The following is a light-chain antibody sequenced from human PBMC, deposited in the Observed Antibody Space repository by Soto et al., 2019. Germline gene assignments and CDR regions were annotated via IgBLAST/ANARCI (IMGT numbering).Light chain of an antibody. J-gene: IGKJ1*01. V-gene: IGKV1-5*01. CDR2: DAS. Sequence: DIQMTQSPSTLSASVGDRVTITCRASQSITTWLAWYQQKPGTAVKVLIYDASTLGSGVPSRFSGSGSGTEFTLTISSLQPEDFATYHCQQYHSFPWTFGHGTKVEVK. CDR1: QSITTW. CDR3: QQYHSFPWT.